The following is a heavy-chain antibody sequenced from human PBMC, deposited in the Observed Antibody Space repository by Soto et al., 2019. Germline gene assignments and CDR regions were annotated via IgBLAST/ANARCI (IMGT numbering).Heavy chain of an antibody. CDR3: ARDCSGGSCYHGMDV. D-gene: IGHD2-15*01. V-gene: IGHV3-21*01. J-gene: IGHJ6*02. Sequence: GGSLRLSCAASGFNFNSYTSNWVRQAPGKRLEWLSSISSSGYIFSTDSVRGRFTISRDNAKNSVYLQINSLSAEDTAVYFCARDCSGGSCYHGMDVWGQGTTVSVSS. CDR2: ISSSGYI. CDR1: GFNFNSYT.